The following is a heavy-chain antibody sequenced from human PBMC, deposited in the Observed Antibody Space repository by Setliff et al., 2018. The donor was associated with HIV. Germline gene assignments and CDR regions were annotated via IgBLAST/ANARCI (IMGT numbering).Heavy chain of an antibody. J-gene: IGHJ4*02. D-gene: IGHD3-16*01. Sequence: ASVKVSCKASGYTFTGYYMHWVRQAPGQGLEWMGWINPNSGGTNYAQKFQGRVTMTRDTSISTAYMELSRLRSDDTAVYYCARDYHLWGLGRYDKSVTQPVVGYYVDYWGQGTLVTVSS. CDR1: GYTFTGYY. CDR2: INPNSGGT. V-gene: IGHV1-2*02. CDR3: ARDYHLWGLGRYDKSVTQPVVGYYVDY.